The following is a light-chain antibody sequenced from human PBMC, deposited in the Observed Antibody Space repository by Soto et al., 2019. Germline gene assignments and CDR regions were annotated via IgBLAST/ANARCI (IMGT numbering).Light chain of an antibody. CDR3: GSYTSTDTQFV. CDR2: EVS. V-gene: IGLV2-14*01. Sequence: QSALAHPSSVSWSPGHSITISCTGTSTDVGGYNYVSWYQHHPGKGPKLIIYEVSNRPSGVSDRFSGSKSGNKASLIISNLEAEDESDYYCGSYTSTDTQFVFGTGTKATAL. CDR1: STDVGGYNY. J-gene: IGLJ1*01.